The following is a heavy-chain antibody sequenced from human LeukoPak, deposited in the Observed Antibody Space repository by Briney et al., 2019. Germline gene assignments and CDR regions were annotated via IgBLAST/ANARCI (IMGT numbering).Heavy chain of an antibody. CDR2: IYHSGTT. V-gene: IGHV4-4*02. CDR1: GGSISSSNW. CDR3: ARVSYGDQQLYYYYYYMDV. D-gene: IGHD4-17*01. J-gene: IGHJ6*03. Sequence: SETLSLTCAVSGGSISSSNWWSWVRQPPGKGLEWIGEIYHSGTTNYNPSLKSRVTISVDKSKNQFSLKLSSVTAADTAVYYCARVSYGDQQLYYYYYYMDVWGKGTTVTVSS.